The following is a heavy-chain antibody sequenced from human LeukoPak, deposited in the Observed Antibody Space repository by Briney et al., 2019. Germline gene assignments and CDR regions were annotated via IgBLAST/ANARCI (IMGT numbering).Heavy chain of an antibody. V-gene: IGHV3-23*01. J-gene: IGHJ3*02. CDR3: AKDKGHKYSGSYYDAFDI. CDR1: GFTFSSSA. CDR2: ITGSGDYT. Sequence: GGSLRLSCAASGFTFSSSAMGWVRQAPGKGLEWVSSITGSGDYTYYADSVKGRFTISRDNSKNTLYLQMNSLRAEDTAVYYCAKDKGHKYSGSYYDAFDIWGQGTMVTVSS. D-gene: IGHD1-26*01.